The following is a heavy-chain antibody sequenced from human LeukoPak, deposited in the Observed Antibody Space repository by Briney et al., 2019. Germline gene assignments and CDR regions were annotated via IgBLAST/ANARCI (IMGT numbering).Heavy chain of an antibody. D-gene: IGHD5-12*01. V-gene: IGHV5-51*01. CDR2: IYPGDSDT. CDR1: GYSFTSYW. CDR3: ARRGYSGYDWIDY. Sequence: GESLKISCKGSGYSFTSYWIGLGRQMPGKGLECMGIIYPGDSDTRYSPSFQGQVTISADKSISTAYLQWSSLKASDTAMYYCARRGYSGYDWIDYWGQGTLVTVSS. J-gene: IGHJ4*02.